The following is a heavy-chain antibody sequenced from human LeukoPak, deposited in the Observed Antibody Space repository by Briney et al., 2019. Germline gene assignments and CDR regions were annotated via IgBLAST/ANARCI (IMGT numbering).Heavy chain of an antibody. CDR1: GYSFTNYW. J-gene: IGHJ4*02. V-gene: IGHV5-51*01. Sequence: GESLKISCTGSGYSFTNYWIAWVRQMPGKGLEWMGSIYPGGSETRYSPSFQGQVTISADKSISTAYLQWSSLKASDTAMYYCARFMAATGDYWGQGTLVTVSS. CDR3: ARFMAATGDY. CDR2: IYPGGSET. D-gene: IGHD6-13*01.